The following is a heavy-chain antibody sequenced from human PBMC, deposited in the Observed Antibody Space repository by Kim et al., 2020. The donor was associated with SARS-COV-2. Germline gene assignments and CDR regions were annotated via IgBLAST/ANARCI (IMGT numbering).Heavy chain of an antibody. J-gene: IGHJ5*01. CDR3: AHRRQQLFDS. Sequence: DEKRYSQSLKSRLTIYKDSSKNQVVFTMTNMDPVDTATYYCAHRRQQLFDSWGQGTLVTVSS. V-gene: IGHV2-5*01. D-gene: IGHD6-13*01. CDR2: DEK.